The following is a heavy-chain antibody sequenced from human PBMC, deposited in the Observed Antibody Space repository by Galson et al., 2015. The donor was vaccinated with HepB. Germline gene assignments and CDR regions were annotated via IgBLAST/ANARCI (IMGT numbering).Heavy chain of an antibody. CDR3: AGCQGYSSSWSFDYYYYYGMDV. CDR1: GGTFSSYA. D-gene: IGHD6-13*01. Sequence: SVKVSCKASGGTFSSYAISWVRQAPGQGLEWMGRIIPILGIANYAQKFQGRVTITADKSTSTAYMELSSLRSEDTAVYYCAGCQGYSSSWSFDYYYYYGMDVWGQGTTVTVSS. J-gene: IGHJ6*02. V-gene: IGHV1-69*04. CDR2: IIPILGIA.